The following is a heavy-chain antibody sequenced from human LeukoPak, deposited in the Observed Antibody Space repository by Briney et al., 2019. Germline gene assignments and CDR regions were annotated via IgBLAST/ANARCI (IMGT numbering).Heavy chain of an antibody. J-gene: IGHJ4*02. CDR3: ARDADPLAAAVELFSYY. Sequence: ASVKVSCKASGYTFTSYGISWVRQAPGQGLEWMGWISAYNGNTNYAQKLQGRVTMTTDTSTSTAYMELRSLRSDDTAVYYCARDADPLAAAVELFSYYWGQGTLVTVSS. V-gene: IGHV1-18*01. CDR1: GYTFTSYG. D-gene: IGHD6-13*01. CDR2: ISAYNGNT.